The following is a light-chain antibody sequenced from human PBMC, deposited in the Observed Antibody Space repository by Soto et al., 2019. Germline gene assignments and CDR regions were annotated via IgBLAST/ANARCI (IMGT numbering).Light chain of an antibody. CDR3: SSYADSNNFV. V-gene: IGLV2-8*01. CDR2: EVS. J-gene: IGLJ1*01. Sequence: QSVLTQPPSASGSPGQSVTISCSGTSSDVGGYNYVSWHQQHPGKAPKLMIYEVSKRPSGVPDRFSGSKSGNTASLIVSGLQAEDEADYYCSSYADSNNFVFGTGTKVTVL. CDR1: SSDVGGYNY.